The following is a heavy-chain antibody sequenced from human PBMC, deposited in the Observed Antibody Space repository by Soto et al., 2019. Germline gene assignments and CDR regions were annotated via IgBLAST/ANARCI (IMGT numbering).Heavy chain of an antibody. CDR2: SYYNGKT. CDR3: ARHPTGLWFGDCPDY. V-gene: IGHV4-39*01. D-gene: IGHD3-10*01. Sequence: QPQLQESGPGLVKPSETLSLTCTVSNGSISSSISYWGWIRQPPGGGLAWIGSSYYNGKTYYNRSLKSRVTISVDTSKNQFSLKLSAVTAADTAVYYCARHPTGLWFGDCPDYWGQGTLVTVSS. J-gene: IGHJ4*02. CDR1: NGSISSSISY.